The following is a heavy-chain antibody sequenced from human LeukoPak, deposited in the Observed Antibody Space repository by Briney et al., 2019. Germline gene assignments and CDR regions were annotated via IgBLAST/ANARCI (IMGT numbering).Heavy chain of an antibody. J-gene: IGHJ3*02. Sequence: SVKVSCKASGGTFSSYGISWVRQAPGQGLEWMGRIIPILGIANYAQKFQGRVTITADKSTSTAYMELSSLRSEDTAVYYCARYNRGALDAFDIWGQGTMVTVSS. CDR1: GGTFSSYG. D-gene: IGHD3-10*01. CDR3: ARYNRGALDAFDI. CDR2: IIPILGIA. V-gene: IGHV1-69*04.